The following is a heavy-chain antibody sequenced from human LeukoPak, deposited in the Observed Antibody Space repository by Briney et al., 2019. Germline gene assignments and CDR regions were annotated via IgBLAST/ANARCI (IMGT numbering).Heavy chain of an antibody. CDR1: GFTFDDYA. D-gene: IGHD4-17*01. CDR2: ISWNSGSI. Sequence: GGSLRLSCAASGFTFDDYAMHWVRQAPGKGLEWVSGISWNSGSIGYADSVKGRFTISRDNAKNSLYLQMNSLRAEDTALYYCARDPAVYGDYEAWWYFDLWGRGTLVTVSS. J-gene: IGHJ2*01. V-gene: IGHV3-9*01. CDR3: ARDPAVYGDYEAWWYFDL.